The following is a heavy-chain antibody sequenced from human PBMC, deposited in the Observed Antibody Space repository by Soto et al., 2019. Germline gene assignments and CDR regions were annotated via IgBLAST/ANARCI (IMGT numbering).Heavy chain of an antibody. CDR3: ARDKNPLYYYDSSGPRPWYFDL. Sequence: VEVSCKASGYTFTGYDMHWVRQAPGQGLEWMGWINPNSGGTNYAQKFQGWVTMTRDTSISTAYMELSRLRSDDTAVYYCARDKNPLYYYDSSGPRPWYFDLWGRGTLVTVSS. CDR1: GYTFTGYD. V-gene: IGHV1-2*04. J-gene: IGHJ2*01. D-gene: IGHD3-22*01. CDR2: INPNSGGT.